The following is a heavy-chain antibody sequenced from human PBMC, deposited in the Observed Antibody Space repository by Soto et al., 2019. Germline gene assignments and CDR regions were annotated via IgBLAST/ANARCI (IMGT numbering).Heavy chain of an antibody. J-gene: IGHJ4*02. CDR1: GGSFSGYY. V-gene: IGHV4-59*04. Sequence: SETLSLTCAVYGGSFSGYYWSWIRQPPGKGLEWIGNIYYSGNTFYNPSLKSRVTISVDTSKNQIYLHLSAVTAADTAVFYCASIAAPGTTHFDFWGQGTLVTVSS. CDR2: IYYSGNT. CDR3: ASIAAPGTTHFDF. D-gene: IGHD6-13*01.